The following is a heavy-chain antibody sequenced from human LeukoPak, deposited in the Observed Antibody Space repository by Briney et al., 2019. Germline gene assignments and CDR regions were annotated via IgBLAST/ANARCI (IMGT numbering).Heavy chain of an antibody. D-gene: IGHD6-19*01. CDR2: IYSGGST. J-gene: IGHJ4*02. V-gene: IGHV3-53*01. CDR3: ARDNPEYSSGWYTFDY. CDR1: GFTVSSNN. Sequence: GGSLRLSCAASGFTVSSNNMSWVRQAPGKGLEWVSVIYSGGSTYYADSVKGRFTISRDNSKNTLYLQMNSLRAEDTAVYYCARDNPEYSSGWYTFDYWGQGTLVTVSS.